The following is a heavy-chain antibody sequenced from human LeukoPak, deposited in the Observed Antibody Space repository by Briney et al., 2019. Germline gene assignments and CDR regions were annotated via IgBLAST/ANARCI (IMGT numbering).Heavy chain of an antibody. CDR3: ARFVKYCSGGSCYSDY. CDR1: GVSFSGYY. J-gene: IGHJ4*02. Sequence: SETLSLTCAVYGVSFSGYYWSWIRQPPGKGLEWIGEINHSGSTNYNPSLKSRVTISVDTSKNQFSLKLSSVTAADTAVYYCARFVKYCSGGSCYSDYWGQGTLVTVSS. CDR2: INHSGST. D-gene: IGHD2-15*01. V-gene: IGHV4-34*01.